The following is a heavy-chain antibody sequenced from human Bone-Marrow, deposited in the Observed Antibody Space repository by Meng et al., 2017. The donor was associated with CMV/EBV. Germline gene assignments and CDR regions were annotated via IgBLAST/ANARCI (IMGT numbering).Heavy chain of an antibody. CDR2: MNSNSGNT. V-gene: IGHV1-8*01. CDR1: GYTFTSYD. D-gene: IGHD2-2*01. CDR3: ARGYCSSTSCPRYYYGMDV. J-gene: IGHJ6*02. Sequence: ASVKVSCKASGYTFTSYDINWVRQATGQGLEWMGWMNSNSGNTGYAQKFQGRVTMTRNTSISTAYMELSSLRSEDTAVYYCARGYCSSTSCPRYYYGMDVWGQGTTVTVSS.